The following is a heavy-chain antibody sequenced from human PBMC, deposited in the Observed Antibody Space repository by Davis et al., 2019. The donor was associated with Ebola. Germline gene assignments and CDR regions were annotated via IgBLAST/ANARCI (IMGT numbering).Heavy chain of an antibody. Sequence: GESLKISCEVSGFTFSDYYMSWIRQAPGKGLEWIAYIGPSGNSFYCADSVKGRFTISRDNAKNSLYLQMNSLRAEDTAVYYCARGAIGYDLGDYWGQGTLVTVSS. J-gene: IGHJ4*02. CDR1: GFTFSDYY. V-gene: IGHV3-11*04. D-gene: IGHD5-12*01. CDR2: IGPSGNSF. CDR3: ARGAIGYDLGDY.